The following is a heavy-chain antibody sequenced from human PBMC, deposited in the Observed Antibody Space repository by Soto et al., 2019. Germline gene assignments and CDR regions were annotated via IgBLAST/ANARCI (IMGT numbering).Heavy chain of an antibody. D-gene: IGHD3-10*01. V-gene: IGHV3-7*01. CDR2: IKQDGREK. J-gene: IGHJ5*02. CDR1: GFTFSSYW. CDR3: ARGAMGYGSGSFYNWFDP. Sequence: GGSLRLSCAASGFTFSSYWMSWVRQAPGKGLEWVANIKQDGREKYYVDTWKGRFTISRDNAKNSLYLQMNSLRAEDTAVYYCARGAMGYGSGSFYNWFDPWGQGTLVTVSS.